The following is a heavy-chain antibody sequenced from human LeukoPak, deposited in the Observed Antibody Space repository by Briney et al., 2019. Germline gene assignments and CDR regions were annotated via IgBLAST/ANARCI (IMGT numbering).Heavy chain of an antibody. V-gene: IGHV1-18*01. CDR1: GYTFNRYG. CDR3: ARGDGSTLNR. D-gene: IGHD5-24*01. J-gene: IGHJ5*02. Sequence: ASGKVSCNASGYTFNRYGFSWVRQAPGPGLEWMGWIGSYNGNTNYAQKLQGRVTMTTDTSTSTAYMELTSLRSEDTAVDYCARGDGSTLNRWGQGTPVTVSS. CDR2: IGSYNGNT.